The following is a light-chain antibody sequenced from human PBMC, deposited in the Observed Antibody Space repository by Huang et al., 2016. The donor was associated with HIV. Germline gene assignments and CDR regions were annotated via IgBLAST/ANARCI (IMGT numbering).Light chain of an antibody. CDR2: GAS. Sequence: IVLTQSPGTLSLSPGERATRSCRASQSVSSSYLAWYQQKPGQAPRLLIYGASSRATGIPDRFSGSGSGTDFTLTISRLEPEDFAVYYCQQYGSSLYTFGQGTKLEIK. J-gene: IGKJ2*01. V-gene: IGKV3-20*01. CDR1: QSVSSSY. CDR3: QQYGSSLYT.